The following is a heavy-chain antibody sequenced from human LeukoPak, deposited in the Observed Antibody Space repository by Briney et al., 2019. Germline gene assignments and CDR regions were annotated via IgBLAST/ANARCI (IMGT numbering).Heavy chain of an antibody. Sequence: GGSLRLSCAASGFTFSGYAMSWVRQAPGKGLEWVSAISGSGGSTYYADSVKGRFTISRDNSKNTLYLQMNSLRAEDTAVYYCAKGALYYDILTGYFDYWGQGTLVTVSS. D-gene: IGHD3-9*01. CDR1: GFTFSGYA. CDR3: AKGALYYDILTGYFDY. V-gene: IGHV3-23*01. CDR2: ISGSGGST. J-gene: IGHJ4*02.